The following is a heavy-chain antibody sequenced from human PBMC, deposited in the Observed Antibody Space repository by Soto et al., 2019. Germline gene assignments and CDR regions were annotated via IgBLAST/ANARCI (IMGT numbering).Heavy chain of an antibody. CDR3: ARSQHYYDRSGYSSYFDY. D-gene: IGHD3-22*01. V-gene: IGHV3-30-3*01. Sequence: QVQLVESGGGVVQPGRSLRLSCAASGFTFSSFAMQWVRQAPGKGLEWVAVISYDGNNKYYADSVKGRFTISRDYSKNTLYLQMNSLRAEDTAVYYCARSQHYYDRSGYSSYFDYWGQGTLVTVSS. J-gene: IGHJ4*02. CDR1: GFTFSSFA. CDR2: ISYDGNNK.